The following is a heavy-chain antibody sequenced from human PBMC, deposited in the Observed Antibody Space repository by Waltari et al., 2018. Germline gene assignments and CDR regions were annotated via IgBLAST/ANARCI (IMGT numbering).Heavy chain of an antibody. CDR3: ARARCSTSSCLFVSGFDP. V-gene: IGHV4-39*01. D-gene: IGHD6-13*01. CDR1: SVSINSGS. Sequence: QLHLQESGPGLVEPSGTLYLTCSCPSVSINSGSWGGIRQPPGKGLEWLGNIYYSGSTYYSPSLDSRIAISVDTSRNQFFLSLTSVTAADTAVYYCARARCSTSSCLFVSGFDPWGQGILVTVSS. J-gene: IGHJ5*02. CDR2: IYYSGST.